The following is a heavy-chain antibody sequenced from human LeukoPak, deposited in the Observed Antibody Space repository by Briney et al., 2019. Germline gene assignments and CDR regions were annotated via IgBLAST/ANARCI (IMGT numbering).Heavy chain of an antibody. CDR2: IIPIFGTA. D-gene: IGHD1-26*01. Sequence: GASVKVSCKASGGTFSSYAISWVRQAPGQGLEWMGGIIPIFGTANYAQKFQGRVTITADESTSTAYMELSSLRSEDTAVYYCADRGSYSTRDAFDIWGQGTMVTVSS. J-gene: IGHJ3*02. CDR1: GGTFSSYA. V-gene: IGHV1-69*13. CDR3: ADRGSYSTRDAFDI.